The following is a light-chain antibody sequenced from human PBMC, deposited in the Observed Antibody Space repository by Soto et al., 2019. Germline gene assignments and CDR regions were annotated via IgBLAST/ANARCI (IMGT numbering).Light chain of an antibody. V-gene: IGLV1-44*01. CDR3: AAWDDRLDVYV. CDR1: SSNIGSNT. Sequence: SVLTQPPSASGTPGQIVAISCSGSSSNIGSNTVTWYQQLPGTAPKLLIYSTSQRSSGVPGRFSGSKSGASASLSISGLQSEDEADYYCAAWDDRLDVYVVGTGTKV. CDR2: STS. J-gene: IGLJ1*01.